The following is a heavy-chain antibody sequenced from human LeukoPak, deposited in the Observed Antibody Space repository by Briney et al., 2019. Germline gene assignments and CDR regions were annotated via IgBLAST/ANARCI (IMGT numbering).Heavy chain of an antibody. Sequence: PGGSLRLSCAASGFTFSSYSMNWVRQAPGKGLEWVSSISSSSSYIYYADSVKGRFTISRDNAKNSLYLQMNSLRAEDTAVYYCARDVYNWNYYDYWGQGTLVTVSS. J-gene: IGHJ4*02. D-gene: IGHD1-20*01. V-gene: IGHV3-21*01. CDR3: ARDVYNWNYYDY. CDR2: ISSSSSYI. CDR1: GFTFSSYS.